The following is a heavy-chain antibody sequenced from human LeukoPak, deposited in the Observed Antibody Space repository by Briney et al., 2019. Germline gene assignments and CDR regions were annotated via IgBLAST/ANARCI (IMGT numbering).Heavy chain of an antibody. CDR3: ARDSGYGGNSGYFDD. Sequence: PGGSLRLSCAASGFSFSDYYMTWIRQAPGKGLEWVPYISGRATTIYHADSVNGRFTISRDNAQNSLCLQMNSLRAEDTAVYYCARDSGYGGNSGYFDDWGQGTLVTVSS. J-gene: IGHJ4*02. CDR1: GFSFSDYY. D-gene: IGHD4-23*01. CDR2: ISGRATTI. V-gene: IGHV3-11*04.